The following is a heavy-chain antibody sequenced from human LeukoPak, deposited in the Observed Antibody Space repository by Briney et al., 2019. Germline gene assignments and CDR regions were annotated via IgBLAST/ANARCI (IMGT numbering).Heavy chain of an antibody. D-gene: IGHD3-9*01. CDR1: GFTFSDYY. V-gene: IGHV3-11*01. J-gene: IGHJ4*02. Sequence: PGGSLRLSCVASGFTFSDYYMSWVRQAPGKGLEWVSYIGTSSSPIYYADSVKGRFTISRDNAKNSLYMQMNSLRAEDTAVYYCAKWGRTYDILTGYSYWGQGTLVTVSS. CDR2: IGTSSSPI. CDR3: AKWGRTYDILTGYSY.